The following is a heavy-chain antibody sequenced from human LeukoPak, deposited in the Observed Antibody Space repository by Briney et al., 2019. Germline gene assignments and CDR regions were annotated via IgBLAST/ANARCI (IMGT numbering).Heavy chain of an antibody. J-gene: IGHJ5*02. CDR3: AKDKDIVVVVAARLYNWFDP. CDR1: GFTFSTYS. CDR2: ISSSGSTK. Sequence: GGSLRLSCAASGFTFSTYSMSWIRQAPGKGLEWVSYISSSGSTKYYADSVKGRFTMSRDNAKNSVYLQMNSLRAEDTAVYYCAKDKDIVVVVAARLYNWFDPWGQGTLVTVSS. V-gene: IGHV3-48*04. D-gene: IGHD2-15*01.